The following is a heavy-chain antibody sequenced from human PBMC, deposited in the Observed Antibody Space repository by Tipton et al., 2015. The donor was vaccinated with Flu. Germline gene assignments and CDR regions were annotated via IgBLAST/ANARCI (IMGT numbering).Heavy chain of an antibody. Sequence: TLSLTCTVSGDSISSGGAYWSWIRQHPGKGLERIGCTYYSGSTYYNPSLKSRITISVDTSRNQFSLKLNSLTAADTAVYYCARHTGDSVRGVVDYWGQGTLVTVSS. J-gene: IGHJ4*02. D-gene: IGHD3-10*02. CDR3: ARHTGDSVRGVVDY. V-gene: IGHV4-31*03. CDR1: GDSISSGGAY. CDR2: TYYSGST.